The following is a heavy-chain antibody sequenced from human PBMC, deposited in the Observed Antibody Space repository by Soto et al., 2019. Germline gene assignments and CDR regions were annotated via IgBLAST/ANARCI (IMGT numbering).Heavy chain of an antibody. J-gene: IGHJ6*02. CDR3: AKSAIQAGTGSYYYYGLDV. D-gene: IGHD6-13*01. Sequence: GGSLRLSCAASGFTFRSYAMSWVRQTPGMGLEWVSVISGGAGTTYYADSVKGRFTIARDNYKNTLYLEMNSLRAEDTAVYYCAKSAIQAGTGSYYYYGLDVWGQGTTVTVSS. CDR1: GFTFRSYA. CDR2: ISGGAGTT. V-gene: IGHV3-23*01.